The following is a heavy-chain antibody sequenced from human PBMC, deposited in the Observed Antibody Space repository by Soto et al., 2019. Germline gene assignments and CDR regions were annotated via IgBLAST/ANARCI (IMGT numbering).Heavy chain of an antibody. CDR3: ARGYGSGSYYNLIFDY. CDR1: GGSISSGGYS. D-gene: IGHD3-10*01. J-gene: IGHJ4*02. V-gene: IGHV4-30-2*01. Sequence: SETLSLTCAVSGGSISSGGYSWSWIRQPPGKGLEWIGYIYHSGSTYYNPSLKSRVTISVYRSKNQFSLKLSSVTTADTAVYYCARGYGSGSYYNLIFDYWGQGTLVTVSS. CDR2: IYHSGST.